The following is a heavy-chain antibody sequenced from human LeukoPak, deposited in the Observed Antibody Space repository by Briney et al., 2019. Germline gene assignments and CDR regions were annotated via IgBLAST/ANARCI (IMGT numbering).Heavy chain of an antibody. CDR2: IKEDGSAE. CDR3: VRDSGWFHFDY. CDR1: GYRFGSYW. V-gene: IGHV3-7*03. J-gene: IGHJ4*02. Sequence: GGSLRLSCAASGYRFGSYWMTWVRQAPGKGLEWVAHIKEDGSAENYVDSVKGRFSISRDNAKNSLYLQMNSLRVEDTAVYYCVRDSGWFHFDYWGQGILVTVSP. D-gene: IGHD6-19*01.